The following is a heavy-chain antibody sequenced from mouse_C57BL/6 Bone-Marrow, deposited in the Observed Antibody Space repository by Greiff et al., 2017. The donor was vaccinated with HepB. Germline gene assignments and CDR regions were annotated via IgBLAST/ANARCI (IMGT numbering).Heavy chain of an antibody. D-gene: IGHD1-1*01. CDR2: ISYDGSN. Sequence: DVKLQESGPGLVKPSQSLSLTCSVTGYSITSGYYWNWIRQFPGNKLEWRGYISYDGSNNYNPSLKNRISITRDTSKNQFFLKLNSVTTEDTATYYCARGHYYGSSYEYFDVWGTGTTVTVSS. CDR1: GYSITSGYY. V-gene: IGHV3-6*01. J-gene: IGHJ1*03. CDR3: ARGHYYGSSYEYFDV.